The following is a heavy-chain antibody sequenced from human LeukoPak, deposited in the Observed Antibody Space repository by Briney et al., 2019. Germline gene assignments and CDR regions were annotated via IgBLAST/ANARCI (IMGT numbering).Heavy chain of an antibody. CDR2: IIPIFSTA. Sequence: SVKVSCKASGGTFSSYAISWVRQAPGQGLEWMGGIIPIFSTANYAQKCQGRVTITADESTSTAYMELSSLRSEDTAVYYCARGNANDYGDYGGLVGYYYYGMDVWGQGTTVTVSS. J-gene: IGHJ6*02. D-gene: IGHD4-17*01. CDR3: ARGNANDYGDYGGLVGYYYYGMDV. CDR1: GGTFSSYA. V-gene: IGHV1-69*13.